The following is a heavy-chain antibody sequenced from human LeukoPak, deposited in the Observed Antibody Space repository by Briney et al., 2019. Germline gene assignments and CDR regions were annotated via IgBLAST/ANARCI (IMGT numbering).Heavy chain of an antibody. CDR3: ARPAGRYQLLPYFDY. CDR2: IYHSGST. J-gene: IGHJ4*02. CDR1: GGSISSSNW. V-gene: IGHV4-4*02. Sequence: PSGTLSLTCAVSGGSISSSNWWSWVRQPPGKGLEWIGEIYHSGSTNYNPSLKSRVTISVDKSKNQFSPKLSSVTAADTAVYYCARPAGRYQLLPYFDYWGQGTLVTVSS. D-gene: IGHD2-2*01.